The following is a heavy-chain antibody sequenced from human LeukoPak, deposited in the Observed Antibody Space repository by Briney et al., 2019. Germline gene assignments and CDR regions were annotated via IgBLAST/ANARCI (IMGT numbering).Heavy chain of an antibody. Sequence: ASVKVSCKASVGTFSSYAISWVRQAPGQGLEWMGGIIPIFGTANYAQKFQGRVTITTDESTSTAYMELSTLRSEDTAVYYCASAHNWNYVSWFDPWGQGTLVTVSS. D-gene: IGHD1-7*01. CDR2: IIPIFGTA. CDR1: VGTFSSYA. J-gene: IGHJ5*02. CDR3: ASAHNWNYVSWFDP. V-gene: IGHV1-69*05.